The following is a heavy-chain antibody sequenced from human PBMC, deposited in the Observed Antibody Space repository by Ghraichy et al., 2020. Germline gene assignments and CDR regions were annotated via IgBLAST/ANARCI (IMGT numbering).Heavy chain of an antibody. J-gene: IGHJ4*02. CDR3: ARSTGFAFFDY. Sequence: SETLSLTCTVSGASITSAGNYWTWIRQPAGKGLEWIGRMYSDGGTNYTPSLKSRVTISLVTSRNQFSLKLTSVTAADTAVYYCARSTGFAFFDYWGQGTPVTVSS. V-gene: IGHV4-61*02. CDR2: MYSDGGT. D-gene: IGHD3-3*01. CDR1: GASITSAGNY.